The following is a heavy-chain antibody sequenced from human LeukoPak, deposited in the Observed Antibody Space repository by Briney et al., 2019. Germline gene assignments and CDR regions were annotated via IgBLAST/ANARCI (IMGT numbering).Heavy chain of an antibody. J-gene: IGHJ6*03. CDR2: VYYSGT. CDR3: VRSASSHSHYIDV. Sequence: SETLSLTCSVSGDSISRYFWSWIRQPPGKGLEWIGYVYYSGTKYGQAFTSRVTISVDTSKNQFSLNLNSVIAADTAVYYCVRSASSHSHYIDVWGKGTPVTVSS. CDR1: GDSISRYF. D-gene: IGHD2-2*01. V-gene: IGHV4-59*01.